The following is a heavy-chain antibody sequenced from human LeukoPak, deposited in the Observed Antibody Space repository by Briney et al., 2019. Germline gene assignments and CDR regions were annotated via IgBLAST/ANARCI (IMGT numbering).Heavy chain of an antibody. CDR2: VNHSGTT. CDR3: ARASSGYDYP. D-gene: IGHD5-12*01. Sequence: SETLSLTCAVYGGSFTDYFWSWIRQPPGKGLEWIGEVNHSGTTNYNPSLKSRVTISVDTSKNQFSLKVHSVTAADTAVYYCARASSGYDYPWGQGILVTVSS. CDR1: GGSFTDYF. V-gene: IGHV4-34*01. J-gene: IGHJ5*02.